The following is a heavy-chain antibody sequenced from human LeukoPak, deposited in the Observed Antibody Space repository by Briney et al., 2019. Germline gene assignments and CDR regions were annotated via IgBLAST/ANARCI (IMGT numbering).Heavy chain of an antibody. Sequence: SETLSLTCAVYGGSFSGYYWSWIRQPPGKGLEWIGEINHSGSTNYNPSLKSRVTISVDTSKNQFSLKLSSVTAADTAVYYCAGLMVRGVIIDDAFDIWGQGTMVTVSS. CDR1: GGSFSGYY. CDR2: INHSGST. J-gene: IGHJ3*02. V-gene: IGHV4-34*01. D-gene: IGHD3-10*01. CDR3: AGLMVRGVIIDDAFDI.